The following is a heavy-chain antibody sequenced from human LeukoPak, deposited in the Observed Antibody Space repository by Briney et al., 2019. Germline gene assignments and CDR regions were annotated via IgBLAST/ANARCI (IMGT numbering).Heavy chain of an antibody. CDR1: GFPFSSYW. V-gene: IGHV3-7*01. D-gene: IGHD2-2*01. J-gene: IGHJ4*02. CDR2: IKQDGSKK. CDR3: ARICSTTDCLISA. Sequence: GGPLRLSCVASGFPFSSYWMTWVRQAPGKGLEWVANIKQDGSKKSYVDSVKGRFTISRDNAKNTVYLQMSSLRAEDTAIYYCARICSTTDCLISAWGQGTLVTVSS.